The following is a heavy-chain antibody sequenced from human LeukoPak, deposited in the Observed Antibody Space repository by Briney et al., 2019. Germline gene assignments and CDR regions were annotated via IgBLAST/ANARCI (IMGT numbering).Heavy chain of an antibody. J-gene: IGHJ4*02. Sequence: ASVKVSCKASGYTCTTAGITWVRQSPGQGLEWLVWITPYNGSPTYAQRLQGRVTLTTDTSTTTAYMELRSLTSDDTAIYYCARGGDGDYDYWGQGTLVTVSS. V-gene: IGHV1-18*01. CDR2: ITPYNGSP. CDR3: ARGGDGDYDY. D-gene: IGHD4-17*01. CDR1: GYTCTTAG.